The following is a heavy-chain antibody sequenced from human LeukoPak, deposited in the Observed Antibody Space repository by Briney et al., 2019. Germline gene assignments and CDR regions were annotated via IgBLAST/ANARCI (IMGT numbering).Heavy chain of an antibody. CDR2: ISDSGGNT. J-gene: IGHJ4*02. Sequence: GGSLRLSCAASGVTFSSYAMTWVRQAPGKGLEWVSGISDSGGNTYYADSVRGRFTISRDNSKNTLYLQMNSLRAEDTAVYYCAKGSASFYLYPLDYWGQGTLVTVSS. CDR1: GVTFSSYA. CDR3: AKGSASFYLYPLDY. V-gene: IGHV3-23*01. D-gene: IGHD3-16*01.